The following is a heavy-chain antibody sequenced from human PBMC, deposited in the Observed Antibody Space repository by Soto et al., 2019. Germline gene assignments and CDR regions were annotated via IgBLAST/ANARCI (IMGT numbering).Heavy chain of an antibody. CDR3: ARDPEIIKYGSGSYSPSGFDP. J-gene: IGHJ5*02. V-gene: IGHV4-31*03. Sequence: SETLSLTCTVSGGSISSGGYYWSWIRQHPGKGLEWIGHIYYSGSTYYNPSLKSRVTISVDTSKNQFSLKLSSVTAADTAVYYCARDPEIIKYGSGSYSPSGFDPWGQGTLVTVSS. CDR1: GGSISSGGYY. CDR2: IYYSGST. D-gene: IGHD3-10*01.